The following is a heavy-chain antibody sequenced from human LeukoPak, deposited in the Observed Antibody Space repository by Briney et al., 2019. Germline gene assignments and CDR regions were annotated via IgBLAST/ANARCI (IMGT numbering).Heavy chain of an antibody. CDR2: TRNKANSYTT. V-gene: IGHV3-72*01. J-gene: IGHJ6*03. Sequence: GGSLRLSCAASGFTFSDHYMDWVRQAPGKGLEWVGRTRNKANSYTTEYAASVKGRFTNSRDDSKNSLYLQMSSLKTEDTAVYYCARGIDFWSGYYYVDVWGKGTTVTVSS. CDR3: ARGIDFWSGYYYVDV. D-gene: IGHD3-3*01. CDR1: GFTFSDHY.